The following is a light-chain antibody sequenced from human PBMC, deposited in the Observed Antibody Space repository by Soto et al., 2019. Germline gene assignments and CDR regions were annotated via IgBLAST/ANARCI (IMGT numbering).Light chain of an antibody. J-gene: IGKJ2*01. CDR1: QSVSSH. Sequence: EIVMTQSPDTLSVSPGERATLSCRASQSVSSHLASYQQKPGQAPRLLIYAASTRATGIPARFSGSGSGADFARTISSLQSEDFAVYYCQQYNNRPRTFGQGTKLEIK. CDR3: QQYNNRPRT. CDR2: AAS. V-gene: IGKV3-15*01.